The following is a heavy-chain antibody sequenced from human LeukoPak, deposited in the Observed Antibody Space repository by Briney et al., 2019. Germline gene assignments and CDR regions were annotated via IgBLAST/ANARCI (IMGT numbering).Heavy chain of an antibody. J-gene: IGHJ4*02. Sequence: ASVKVSCKASGYTFTSYGICWVRQAPGQGLEWMGIINPSGGSTSYAQKFQGRVTMTRDMSTSTVYMELSSLRSEDTAVYYCARAGPTQYYYGSGTQFDYWGQGTLVTVSS. D-gene: IGHD3-10*01. CDR2: INPSGGST. V-gene: IGHV1-46*01. CDR1: GYTFTSYG. CDR3: ARAGPTQYYYGSGTQFDY.